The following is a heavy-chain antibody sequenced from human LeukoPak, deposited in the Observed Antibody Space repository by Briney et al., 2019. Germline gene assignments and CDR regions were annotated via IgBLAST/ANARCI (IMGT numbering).Heavy chain of an antibody. Sequence: GGSLRLSCAASGFTFSSYAMHWVRQAPGKGLEWVAVISYDGSNKYYADSVKGRFTISRDNSKNTLYLQMNSLRAEDTAVYYCARDGVREITFGGVIATLDYWGQGTLVTVSS. D-gene: IGHD3-16*02. CDR3: ARDGVREITFGGVIATLDY. V-gene: IGHV3-30-3*01. CDR1: GFTFSSYA. CDR2: ISYDGSNK. J-gene: IGHJ4*02.